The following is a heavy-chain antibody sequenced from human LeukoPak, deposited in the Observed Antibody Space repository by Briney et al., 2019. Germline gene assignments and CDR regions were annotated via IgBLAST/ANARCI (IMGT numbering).Heavy chain of an antibody. CDR2: ISTTGGST. V-gene: IGHV3-23*01. D-gene: IGHD4-23*01. Sequence: PGGSLRLSCVASGFSFNNYAMSWVRQAPGKGLEWVSAISTTGGSTYYADSVKGRFTVSRDNSKNTLSLQMDSLRVEDTALYYCAKDWTTVVTPKAYYFDSWGQGTLVTVSS. CDR3: AKDWTTVVTPKAYYFDS. J-gene: IGHJ4*02. CDR1: GFSFNNYA.